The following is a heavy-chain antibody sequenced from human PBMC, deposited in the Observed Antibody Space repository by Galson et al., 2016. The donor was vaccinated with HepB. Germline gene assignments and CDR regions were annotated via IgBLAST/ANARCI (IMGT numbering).Heavy chain of an antibody. CDR3: AKGMHPDPSDHWTDDS. V-gene: IGHV3-23*01. CDR2: IRDSGDIT. J-gene: IGHJ4*02. Sequence: SLRLSCAASGFTLSHYAMTWVPQTPGKGLEWVSTIRDSGDITYYADSVRGRFTISRDSSKNTLYLQMNSLRVEDTAVYYCAKGMHPDPSDHWTDDSWGQGTLVTVSS. D-gene: IGHD3/OR15-3a*01. CDR1: GFTLSHYA.